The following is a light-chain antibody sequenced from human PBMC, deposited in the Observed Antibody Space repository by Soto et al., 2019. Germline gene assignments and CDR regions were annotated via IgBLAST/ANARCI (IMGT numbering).Light chain of an antibody. Sequence: QSALTQPASVSGSPGQSITISCTGTSSDVGSYNLVSWYQQHPGKAPKLMIYEGSKRPSGVSNRFSGSKSGNTAPLTISGLQAEDEAYYYCCSYAGRNTLVFGGGTKVTVL. CDR2: EGS. V-gene: IGLV2-23*01. CDR1: SSDVGSYNL. J-gene: IGLJ2*01. CDR3: CSYAGRNTLV.